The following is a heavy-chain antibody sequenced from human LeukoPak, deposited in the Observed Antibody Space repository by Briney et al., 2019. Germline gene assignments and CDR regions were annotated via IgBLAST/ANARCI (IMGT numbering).Heavy chain of an antibody. D-gene: IGHD6-19*01. Sequence: GASVKVSCKASGGTFSSYAISWVRQAPGQGLEWMGRIIPILGIANYAQKFQGRVTITADKSTSTAYMELSSLRSEDTAVYYCASMNSGGWYFDYWGQGTLVTVSS. J-gene: IGHJ4*02. CDR1: GGTFSSYA. CDR3: ASMNSGGWYFDY. V-gene: IGHV1-69*04. CDR2: IIPILGIA.